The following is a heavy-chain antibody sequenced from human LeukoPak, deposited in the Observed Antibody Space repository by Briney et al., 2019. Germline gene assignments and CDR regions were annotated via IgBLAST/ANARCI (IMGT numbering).Heavy chain of an antibody. Sequence: GGSLRLSCAASGFTVSSNYMSWVRQAPGKGLEWVSVIHDGGSTYYADSVRGRFTISRDNAKNTLYLQMSGLRVEDTAVYHCASDSPYYGMDVWGQGTTVTVSS. V-gene: IGHV3-53*01. CDR3: ASDSPYYGMDV. CDR2: IHDGGST. CDR1: GFTVSSNY. J-gene: IGHJ6*02.